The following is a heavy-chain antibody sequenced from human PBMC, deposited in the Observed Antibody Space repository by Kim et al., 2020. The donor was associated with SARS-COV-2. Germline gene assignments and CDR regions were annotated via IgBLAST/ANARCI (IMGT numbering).Heavy chain of an antibody. J-gene: IGHJ6*02. V-gene: IGHV3-11*04. D-gene: IGHD6-6*01. Sequence: YADSAKGRFTNSRYNDKNSLYLQMNSLRAEDTAVYYCSRERASSTFFPGVWGQGTTVTVSS. CDR3: SRERASSTFFPGV.